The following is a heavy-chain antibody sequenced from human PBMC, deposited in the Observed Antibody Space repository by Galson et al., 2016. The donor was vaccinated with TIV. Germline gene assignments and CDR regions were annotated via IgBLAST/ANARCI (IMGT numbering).Heavy chain of an antibody. V-gene: IGHV1-69*02. CDR3: ARRYSGSKNGFDM. Sequence: SVKASCKASGGTFSSYSVSWVRQAPGQGLEWMGRIIPMVGMTNYAQKFQGKITITADRSTTTAYLELSSLRSEDTAVYYCARRYSGSKNGFDMWGQGTMVTVSS. J-gene: IGHJ3*02. D-gene: IGHD1-26*01. CDR1: GGTFSSYS. CDR2: IIPMVGMT.